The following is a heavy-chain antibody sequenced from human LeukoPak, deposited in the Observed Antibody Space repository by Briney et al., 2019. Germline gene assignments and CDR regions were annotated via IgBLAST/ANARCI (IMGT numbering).Heavy chain of an antibody. J-gene: IGHJ6*03. D-gene: IGHD3-3*01. Sequence: PSETLSLTCAVSGGSISSSNWWSWVRQPPGKGLEWIGEIYHSGSTNYNPSLKSRVTISVDTSKNQFSLKLSSVTAADTAVYYCARLSHRSGHSRPLAGAAYYYYYMDVWGKGTTVTVSS. CDR3: ARLSHRSGHSRPLAGAAYYYYYMDV. CDR1: GGSISSSNW. V-gene: IGHV4-4*02. CDR2: IYHSGST.